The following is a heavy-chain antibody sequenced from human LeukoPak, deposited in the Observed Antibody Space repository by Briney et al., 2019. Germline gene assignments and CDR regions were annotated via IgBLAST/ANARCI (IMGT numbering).Heavy chain of an antibody. CDR3: ARDKDSYGYCFDY. J-gene: IGHJ4*02. Sequence: SVKVSCKASGGTFSSYAISWLRQAPGQGLEWMGRIIPILGIANYAQKFQGRVTITADKSTSTAYMELSSLRSEDTAVYYCARDKDSYGYCFDYWGQGTLVTVSS. CDR1: GGTFSSYA. V-gene: IGHV1-69*04. CDR2: IIPILGIA. D-gene: IGHD5-18*01.